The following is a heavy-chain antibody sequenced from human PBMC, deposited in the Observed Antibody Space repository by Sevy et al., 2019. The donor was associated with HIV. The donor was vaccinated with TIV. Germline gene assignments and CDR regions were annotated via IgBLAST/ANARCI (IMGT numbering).Heavy chain of an antibody. J-gene: IGHJ4*02. D-gene: IGHD3-3*01. CDR2: ISGSGTST. V-gene: IGHV3-23*01. Sequence: GGSLRLSCAASGFSFSTYAMTWVRQAPGKGLEWVSGISGSGTSTYYTDSVKGRFTISRDNSKNTVYLQMNNLRAEDTAVYYCGKVSSFGVWGFYDYWGQGTPVTVSS. CDR1: GFSFSTYA. CDR3: GKVSSFGVWGFYDY.